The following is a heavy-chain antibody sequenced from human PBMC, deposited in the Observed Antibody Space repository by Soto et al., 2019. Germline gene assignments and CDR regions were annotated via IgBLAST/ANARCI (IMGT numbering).Heavy chain of an antibody. Sequence: QVQLVQSGAEVKKPGSSVKVSCKASGGTFSSYAISWVRQAPGQGLEWMGGIIPIFGTANYAQKFQGRVTTTADKSTSTAYMELSSLRSEDTALYYCARDLRAGYSSQFDPWGQGTLVTVSS. CDR1: GGTFSSYA. CDR3: ARDLRAGYSSQFDP. V-gene: IGHV1-69*06. J-gene: IGHJ5*02. D-gene: IGHD6-13*01. CDR2: IIPIFGTA.